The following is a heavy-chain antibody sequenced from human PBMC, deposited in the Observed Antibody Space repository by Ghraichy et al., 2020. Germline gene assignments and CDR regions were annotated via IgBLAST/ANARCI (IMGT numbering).Heavy chain of an antibody. D-gene: IGHD4-23*01. Sequence: ASVKLSCKASGYTFTGYYMHWVRQAPGQGLEWMGWINPNSGGTNYAQKFQGRVTMTRDTSISTAYMELSRLRSDDTAVYYCARGSRFYGGNSNFDYWGQGTLVTVSS. J-gene: IGHJ4*02. CDR2: INPNSGGT. CDR1: GYTFTGYY. V-gene: IGHV1-2*02. CDR3: ARGSRFYGGNSNFDY.